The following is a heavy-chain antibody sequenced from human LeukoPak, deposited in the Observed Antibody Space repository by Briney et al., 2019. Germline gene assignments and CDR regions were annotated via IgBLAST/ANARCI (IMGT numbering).Heavy chain of an antibody. V-gene: IGHV3-7*05. CDR1: GFTFNTYW. CDR2: IKNDGSEK. Sequence: GGSLRLFCAASGFTFNTYWMSWVRQAPGKGLEGVANIKNDGSEKYYVDFVEGRFTISRDNAENSLYLQMSSRRAEHTAVYYCARARNIYSSDWYRPFDYWGQGTLVTVSS. J-gene: IGHJ4*02. D-gene: IGHD6-19*01. CDR3: ARARNIYSSDWYRPFDY.